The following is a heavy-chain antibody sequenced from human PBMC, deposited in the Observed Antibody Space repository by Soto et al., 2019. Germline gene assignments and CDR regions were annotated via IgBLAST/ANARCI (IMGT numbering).Heavy chain of an antibody. V-gene: IGHV3-23*01. Sequence: QLLQSGGGLVQPGGSLTLSCAASGFTFGTTDMSWVRQAPGEGLEWVSTIDGSGGITYYADSVKGRFTISRDNSSNSVYLQMNSLRGGDTALYYCVKNSGWFNNSGQGALVTISS. CDR2: IDGSGGIT. CDR1: GFTFGTTD. CDR3: VKNSGWFNN. J-gene: IGHJ1*01. D-gene: IGHD6-19*01.